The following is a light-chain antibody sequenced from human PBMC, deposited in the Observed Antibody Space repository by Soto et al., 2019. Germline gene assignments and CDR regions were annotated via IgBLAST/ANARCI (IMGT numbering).Light chain of an antibody. CDR3: QQFGSSVT. CDR1: QSVSSTF. V-gene: IGKV3-20*01. CDR2: GAS. Sequence: EIVLTQSPGSLSSSPGERATLSCRASQSVSSTFFAWYQQRPGQAPRLLMYGASSRATGIPERFSGSGSGKDFTITSSRLEPEDVAVYCRQQFGSSVTFGQGTKVDIK. J-gene: IGKJ1*01.